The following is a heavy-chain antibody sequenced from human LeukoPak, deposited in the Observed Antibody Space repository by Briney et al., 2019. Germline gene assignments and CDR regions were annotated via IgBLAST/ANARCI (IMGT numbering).Heavy chain of an antibody. CDR1: GYTFTGYY. CDR3: ARVSGSIVARLAWFDS. J-gene: IGHJ5*01. CDR2: ISAYDGYT. Sequence: ASVKVSCKASGYTFTGYYMHWVRQAPGQGLEWMGWISAYDGYTNHAQKFQGRVTMTTDSSTNTAYMELRSLRSDDTAVYYCARVSGSIVARLAWFDSWGQGTLVTVSS. D-gene: IGHD6-6*01. V-gene: IGHV1-18*04.